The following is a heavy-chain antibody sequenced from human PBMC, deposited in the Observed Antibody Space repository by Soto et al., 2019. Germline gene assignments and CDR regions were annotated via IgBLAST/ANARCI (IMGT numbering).Heavy chain of an antibody. CDR1: GGSISSGGYS. CDR3: ARLVVVAATPGAFDI. CDR2: IYHSGST. J-gene: IGHJ3*02. D-gene: IGHD2-15*01. V-gene: IGHV4-30-2*01. Sequence: QLQLQESGSGLVKPSQTLSLTCAVSGGSISSGGYSWSWIRQPPGKGLEWIGYIYHSGSTYYNPSLKSRVTISVDRSKNQFSLQLSSVTAADTAVYYCARLVVVAATPGAFDIWGQGTIVTGSS.